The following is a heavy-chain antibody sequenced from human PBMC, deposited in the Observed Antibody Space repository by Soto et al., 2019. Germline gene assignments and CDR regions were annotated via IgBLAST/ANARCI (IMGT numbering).Heavy chain of an antibody. D-gene: IGHD2-15*01. CDR2: IIPIFGTA. J-gene: IGHJ4*02. Sequence: QVQLVQSGAEVKKPGSSVKVSCKASGGTFSSYAISWVRQAPGQGLEWMGGIIPIFGTANYAQKFQGRVTITADESTRTAYMELSSLRSEDTAVYYCASTPPRYCSGGSCYLLFFDYWGQGTLVTVSS. CDR1: GGTFSSYA. CDR3: ASTPPRYCSGGSCYLLFFDY. V-gene: IGHV1-69*01.